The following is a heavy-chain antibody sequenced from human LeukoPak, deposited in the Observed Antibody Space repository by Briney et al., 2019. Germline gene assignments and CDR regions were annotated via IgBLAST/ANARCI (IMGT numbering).Heavy chain of an antibody. CDR3: ARADDISPRYYYGMDV. CDR1: GYMHTRYL. Sequence: ASVNVSCKACGYMHTRYLISWLRQAPGRGLAWVGWISAYYGNTYYAQKLQGRVTLTTDTSTSTAYMELRSLTSDDTAVYFCARADDISPRYYYGMDVWGPGTTVSVSS. J-gene: IGHJ6*02. CDR2: ISAYYGNT. D-gene: IGHD3-9*01. V-gene: IGHV1-18*01.